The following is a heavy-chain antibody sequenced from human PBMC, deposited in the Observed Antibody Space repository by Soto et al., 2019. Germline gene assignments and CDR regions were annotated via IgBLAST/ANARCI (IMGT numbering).Heavy chain of an antibody. CDR2: INPNSGGT. Sequence: ASVKVSCKASGYTFTGYYMHWVRQAPGQGLEWMGWINPNSGGTNYAQKFQGRVTMTRDTSISTAYMELSRLRSDDTAVYYCARDILEQQLLGWFDPWGQGTLVTVSS. V-gene: IGHV1-2*02. J-gene: IGHJ5*02. CDR3: ARDILEQQLLGWFDP. D-gene: IGHD6-13*01. CDR1: GYTFTGYY.